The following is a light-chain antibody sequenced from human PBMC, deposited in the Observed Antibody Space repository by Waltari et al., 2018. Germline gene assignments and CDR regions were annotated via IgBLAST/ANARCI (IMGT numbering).Light chain of an antibody. CDR3: STWDDSLNAWV. Sequence: QSVLTQPPSVSEAPRQRVTISCSGRSSNIGKNGVNWYQHLPGEAPKLLIFFDALLPSGGSDRFSGSKSGTSASLAISGLQPQDEADYYCSTWDDSLNAWVFGGGTKLTVL. CDR1: SSNIGKNG. CDR2: FDA. V-gene: IGLV1-36*01. J-gene: IGLJ3*02.